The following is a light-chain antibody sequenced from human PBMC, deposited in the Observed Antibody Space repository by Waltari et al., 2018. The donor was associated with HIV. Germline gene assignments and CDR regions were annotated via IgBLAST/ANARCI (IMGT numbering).Light chain of an antibody. CDR2: SND. CDR3: AVWDDSLNGLVV. V-gene: IGLV1-44*01. J-gene: IGLJ2*01. Sequence: QSVLTQPPSASGTPGQTVIISCSGSTSNIGTNTVDWYQHLPGPAPKPLIYSNDQRPSGVPDRFSGSKSGTSASLAISGLQSEDEADYFCAVWDDSLNGLVVFGGGTKLTVL. CDR1: TSNIGTNT.